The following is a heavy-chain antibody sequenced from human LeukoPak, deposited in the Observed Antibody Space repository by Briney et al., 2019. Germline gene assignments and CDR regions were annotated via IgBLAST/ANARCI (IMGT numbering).Heavy chain of an antibody. CDR1: GFTFSSYS. CDR3: ARGGYSYGPPSTAIPDY. D-gene: IGHD5-18*01. J-gene: IGHJ4*02. Sequence: PGGSLRLSCAASGFTFSSYSMNWVRQAPGKGLEWVSSISSSSSYIYYADSVKGRFTISRDNAKNSLYLQMNSLRAEDTAVYYCARGGYSYGPPSTAIPDYWGQGTLVTVSS. CDR2: ISSSSSYI. V-gene: IGHV3-21*01.